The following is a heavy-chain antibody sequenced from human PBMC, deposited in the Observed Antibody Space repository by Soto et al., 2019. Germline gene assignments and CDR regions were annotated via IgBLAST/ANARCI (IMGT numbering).Heavy chain of an antibody. CDR1: GGSISSGGYF. CDR2: IYHCGTI. J-gene: IGHJ4*02. V-gene: IGHV4-30-4*01. Sequence: QVQLQESGPGLVKPSQTLSLTCTVSGGSISSGGYFWSWIRQPPDQGLEWIGHIYHCGTIYNNPYLNIRITISVDTSKAQFSLKLSSVTAADTAVYYCARGPSGDKVDYWGQGILVTVSS. D-gene: IGHD7-27*01. CDR3: ARGPSGDKVDY.